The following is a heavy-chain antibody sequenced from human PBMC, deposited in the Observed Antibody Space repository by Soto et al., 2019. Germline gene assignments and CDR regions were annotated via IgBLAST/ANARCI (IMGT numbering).Heavy chain of an antibody. D-gene: IGHD2-2*01. V-gene: IGHV1-69*05. CDR1: GGTFSSYA. Sequence: GASVKVSCKASGGTFSSYAISWVRQAPGQGLEWMGGIIPIFGTANYAQKFQGRVTMTTDTSTSTAYMELRSLRSDDTAVYYCARSPAAMMGWFDPWGQGTLVTVSS. CDR3: ARSPAAMMGWFDP. CDR2: IIPIFGTA. J-gene: IGHJ5*02.